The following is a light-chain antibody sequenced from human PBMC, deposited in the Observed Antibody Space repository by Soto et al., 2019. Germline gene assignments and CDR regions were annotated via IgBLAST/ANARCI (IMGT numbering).Light chain of an antibody. CDR2: DAS. CDR1: QDISNY. CDR3: QQYDYLPPA. J-gene: IGKJ1*01. V-gene: IGKV1-33*01. Sequence: DIQMTQSPSSLSASVGDRVTITCQASQDISNYLNWYQQKPGKAPKLLIYDASNLETGVPSRFSGSGSGTDFTFTISSLQPEDIATYYCQQYDYLPPAFGQGTKVDIE.